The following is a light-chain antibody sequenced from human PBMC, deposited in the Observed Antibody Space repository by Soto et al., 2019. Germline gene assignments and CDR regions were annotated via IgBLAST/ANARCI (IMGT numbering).Light chain of an antibody. V-gene: IGKV3-20*01. CDR2: GAS. J-gene: IGKJ1*01. CDR1: QSVTSNY. CDR3: QQYGSSPGT. Sequence: EIVLTQSPGTLSLSPGDRATLSCRASQSVTSNYLAWYQQKPGQAPRLLLFGASIRDTGIPDRFSGSGSGTDFTLTIRRLESEDFAVYYCQQYGSSPGTFGQGTKVEIK.